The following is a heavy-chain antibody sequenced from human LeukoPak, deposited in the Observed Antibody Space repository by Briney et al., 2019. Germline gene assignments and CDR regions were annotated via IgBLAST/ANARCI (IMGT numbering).Heavy chain of an antibody. Sequence: KPSETLSLTCTVSGGSISSYYWSWIRQPPGKGLEWIGYIYYSGSTNYNPSLKSRVTISVDTSKNQSSLKLSSVTAADTAVYYCARAGQPELKTWFDPWGQGTLVTVSS. CDR1: GGSISSYY. CDR3: ARAGQPELKTWFDP. V-gene: IGHV4-59*01. J-gene: IGHJ5*02. CDR2: IYYSGST. D-gene: IGHD1-14*01.